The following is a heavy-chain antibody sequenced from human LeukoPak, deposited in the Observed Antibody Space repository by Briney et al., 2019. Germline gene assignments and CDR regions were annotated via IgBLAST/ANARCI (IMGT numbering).Heavy chain of an antibody. J-gene: IGHJ4*02. D-gene: IGHD3-10*01. CDR3: APGDCSGSGLPSPFDY. CDR1: GFTFSNYG. V-gene: IGHV3-30*02. Sequence: GGSLRLSCAASGFTFSNYGMHWVRQAPGKGLEWVAFIRYDGSHEYYADSVKGRFTISRDNSKNTLYLQMNSLRDEDTAVYYCAPGDCSGSGLPSPFDYWGQGTLVTVSS. CDR2: IRYDGSHE.